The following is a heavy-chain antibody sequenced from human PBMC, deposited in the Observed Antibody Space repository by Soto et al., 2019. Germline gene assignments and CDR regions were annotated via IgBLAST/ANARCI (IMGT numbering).Heavy chain of an antibody. J-gene: IGHJ5*02. CDR3: AKNSGWFNT. CDR2: IWHDGSNT. D-gene: IGHD3-10*01. CDR1: GFTFSKYG. V-gene: IGHV3-33*06. Sequence: GGSLRLSCAASGFTFSKYGMHWVRQAPGKGLEWVAVIWHDGSNTYYADSVKGRFTISRDNSRNTLYVQMNSLRADDTALYFCAKNSGWFNTWGQGALVTVS.